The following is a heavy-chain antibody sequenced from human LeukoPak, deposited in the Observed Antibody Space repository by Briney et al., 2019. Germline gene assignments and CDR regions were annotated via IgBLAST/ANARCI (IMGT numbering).Heavy chain of an antibody. CDR1: GFTFNLNR. CDR3: ARPLYRWELMTSFDY. D-gene: IGHD1-26*01. V-gene: IGHV3-74*01. Sequence: PGGSLRLSCAASGFTFNLNRIHWVRQVPGKGLEWISWIETDGSTSGYLRSVQGRFTVSRDNAKSTVHLQMNSLRAEDTAVYYCARPLYRWELMTSFDYWGQGTLVTVSS. CDR2: IETDGSTS. J-gene: IGHJ4*02.